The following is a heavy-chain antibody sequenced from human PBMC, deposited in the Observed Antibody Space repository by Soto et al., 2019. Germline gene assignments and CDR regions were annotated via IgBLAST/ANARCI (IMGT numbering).Heavy chain of an antibody. V-gene: IGHV3-23*01. CDR2: ISGSGGST. Sequence: GGSLRLSCAASGFTFSSYAMSWVRQAPGKGLEWVSAISGSGGSTYYADSVKGRFTISRDNSKNTLYLQMNSLRAEETAVYYCAKDGDYDTREYYYYYYGMDVWGQGTTVTVSS. J-gene: IGHJ6*02. CDR1: GFTFSSYA. CDR3: AKDGDYDTREYYYYYYGMDV. D-gene: IGHD4-17*01.